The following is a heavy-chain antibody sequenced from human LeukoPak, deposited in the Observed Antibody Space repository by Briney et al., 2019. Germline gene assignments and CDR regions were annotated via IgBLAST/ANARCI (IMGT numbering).Heavy chain of an antibody. CDR2: ISYDGSNK. D-gene: IGHD2-15*01. J-gene: IGHJ4*02. CDR3: ARGYYRVDY. V-gene: IGHV3-30-3*01. CDR1: GFTFSSYA. Sequence: GRSLRLSCAASGFTFSSYAMHWVRQAPGKGLEWVAVISYDGSNKYYADSVKGRFTISRDNSKNTLYLQMNSLRAEDTAVYYCARGYYRVDYWGQGTLVTVSS.